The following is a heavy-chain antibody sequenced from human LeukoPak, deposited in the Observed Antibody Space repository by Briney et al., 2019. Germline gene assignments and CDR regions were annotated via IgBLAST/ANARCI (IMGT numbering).Heavy chain of an antibody. J-gene: IGHJ4*02. CDR3: ARRRDGYNYVGTDY. CDR2: IYPGDSDT. V-gene: IGHV5-51*01. D-gene: IGHD5-24*01. CDR1: GYSFTTYW. Sequence: GEPLKISCKGSGYSFTTYWIAWVRQMPGKGLEWMGIIYPGDSDTTYSPSFQGQVTISADKSISTAYLQWSSLKASDTAMYYCARRRDGYNYVGTDYWGQGTLVTVSS.